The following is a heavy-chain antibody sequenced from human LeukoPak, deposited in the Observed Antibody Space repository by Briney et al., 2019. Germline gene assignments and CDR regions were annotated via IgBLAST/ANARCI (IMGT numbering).Heavy chain of an antibody. CDR3: ARGPHTGVNYYDSSGYYY. D-gene: IGHD3-22*01. V-gene: IGHV3-33*01. Sequence: GGSLRLSCAASGFTFSSYGMHWVRQAPGKGLEWVAVIWYDGSNKYYADSVKGRFTISRDNSKNTLYLQMNSLRADDTAVYYCARGPHTGVNYYDSSGYYYWGQGTLVTVSS. J-gene: IGHJ4*02. CDR2: IWYDGSNK. CDR1: GFTFSSYG.